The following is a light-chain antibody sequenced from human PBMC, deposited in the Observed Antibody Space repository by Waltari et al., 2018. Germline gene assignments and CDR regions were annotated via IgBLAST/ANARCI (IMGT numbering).Light chain of an antibody. CDR1: QSISSW. J-gene: IGKJ2*01. V-gene: IGKV1-5*03. Sequence: DIQMTQSPSTLSASVGDRVTITCRASQSISSWLAWYQQKPGKAPKLLIYKASRLESGVPPRFSGSGSGTDFILAISSLQPEDCGTFYCQQGNSFPYTFGQGTKLEI. CDR2: KAS. CDR3: QQGNSFPYT.